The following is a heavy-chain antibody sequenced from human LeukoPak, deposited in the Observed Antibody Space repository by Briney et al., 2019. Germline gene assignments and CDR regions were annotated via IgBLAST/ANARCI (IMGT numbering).Heavy chain of an antibody. CDR2: ISGSGGST. D-gene: IGHD4-17*01. J-gene: IGHJ5*02. CDR1: GFTVSSNY. V-gene: IGHV3-23*01. Sequence: GGSLRLSCAASGFTVSSNYMSWVRQAPGKGLEWVSAISGSGGSTYYADSVKGRFTISRDNSKNTLYLQMNSLRAEDTAVYYCAKDGDGDYPDNWFDPWGQGTLVTVSS. CDR3: AKDGDGDYPDNWFDP.